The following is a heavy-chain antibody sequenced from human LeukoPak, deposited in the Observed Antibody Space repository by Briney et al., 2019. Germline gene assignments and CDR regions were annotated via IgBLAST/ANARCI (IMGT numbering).Heavy chain of an antibody. CDR2: INPNSGGT. V-gene: IGHV1-2*02. CDR1: GYTFTCYY. J-gene: IGHJ4*02. D-gene: IGHD3-22*01. Sequence: ASVKVSCKASGYTFTCYYMHWVRQAPGQGLEWMGWINPNSGGTNYAQKFQGRVTMTRDTSISTAYMELSRLRSDDTAVYYCAGDYHDSSGYSDYWGQGTLVTVSS. CDR3: AGDYHDSSGYSDY.